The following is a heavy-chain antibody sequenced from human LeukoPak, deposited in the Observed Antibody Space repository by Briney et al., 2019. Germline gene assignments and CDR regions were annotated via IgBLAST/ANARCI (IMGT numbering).Heavy chain of an antibody. CDR3: ARGIWFGELHPFDY. D-gene: IGHD3-10*01. Sequence: QAAGTLSLTCAVSGVSISSSNWWSWVRQPPGKGLEWIGEIYHSGSTYYNPSLKSRVTISVDSSKNQFSLKLSSVTAADTAVYYCARGIWFGELHPFDYWGQGTLVTVSS. J-gene: IGHJ4*02. V-gene: IGHV4-4*02. CDR1: GVSISSSNW. CDR2: IYHSGST.